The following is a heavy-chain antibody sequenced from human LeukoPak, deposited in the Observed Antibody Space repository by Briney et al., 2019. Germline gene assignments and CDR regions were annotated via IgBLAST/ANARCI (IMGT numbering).Heavy chain of an antibody. D-gene: IGHD3-16*02. Sequence: PGGSLRLSCAASGFTFTSFWMHWVRQAPGQGLVWVSRINNDGRGTSYAGSVKGRFTISRDNAKNKLFLQMNSLRAEDTAVYYCARGNSFSYPDWGQGPLVTVSS. CDR2: INNDGRGT. J-gene: IGHJ4*02. V-gene: IGHV3-74*01. CDR3: ARGNSFSYPD. CDR1: GFTFTSFW.